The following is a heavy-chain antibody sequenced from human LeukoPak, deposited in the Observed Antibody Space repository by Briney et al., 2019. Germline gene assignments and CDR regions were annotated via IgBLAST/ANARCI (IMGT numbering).Heavy chain of an antibody. Sequence: GGSLRLSCAASGFTVSSNYMSWVRQAPGKGLEWVSVIYSGGSTYYTDCVRGGFTISRDNSRTTLYLQMNSLRAEDTAIYYCAKDPNGDYVGAFDYWGPGTLVTVSS. CDR2: IYSGGST. CDR1: GFTVSSNY. V-gene: IGHV3-53*01. CDR3: AKDPNGDYVGAFDY. D-gene: IGHD4-17*01. J-gene: IGHJ4*02.